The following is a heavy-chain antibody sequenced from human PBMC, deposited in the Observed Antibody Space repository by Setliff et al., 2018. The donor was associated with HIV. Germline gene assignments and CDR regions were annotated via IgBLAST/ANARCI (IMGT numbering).Heavy chain of an antibody. CDR3: TKPTTVVTSYYFDS. Sequence: PGGSLRLSCGASGFTFSNYGMQWVRQAPGKGLEWVAIISYHEKDTFYADSVKGRFTISRDNSKNMLYLQMNSLRTEDTGVYYCTKPTTVVTSYYFDSWGQGTQVTVS. CDR1: GFTFSNYG. J-gene: IGHJ4*02. D-gene: IGHD4-17*01. CDR2: ISYHEKDT. V-gene: IGHV3-30*18.